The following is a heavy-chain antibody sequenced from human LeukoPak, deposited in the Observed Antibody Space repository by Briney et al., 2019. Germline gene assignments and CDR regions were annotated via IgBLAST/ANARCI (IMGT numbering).Heavy chain of an antibody. CDR1: GGSISSYY. V-gene: IGHV4-59*08. D-gene: IGHD2/OR15-2a*01. CDR3: ARIKGTLIDY. Sequence: SETLSLTCTVSGGSISSYYWSWIRQPPGKGLEWIGYIYYSGSTNYNPSLKSRVTISVDTSKNQFSLKLNSVTATDTAVYFCARIKGTLIDYWGQGTLVTVSA. J-gene: IGHJ4*02. CDR2: IYYSGST.